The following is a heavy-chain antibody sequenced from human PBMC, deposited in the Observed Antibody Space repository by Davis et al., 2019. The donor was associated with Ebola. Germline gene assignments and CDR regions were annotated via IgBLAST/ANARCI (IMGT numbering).Heavy chain of an antibody. CDR3: ARGSAAGPWGLNP. J-gene: IGHJ5*02. CDR1: GGSFSGYD. CDR2: INFSGST. V-gene: IGHV4-34*01. D-gene: IGHD6-13*01. Sequence: SETLSLTCAVYGGSFSGYDWSWIRQPPGKGLEWIGEINFSGSTNYNPSLKSRATISVDTSKNQFSLKLSSVTAADTAVYYCARGSAAGPWGLNPWGQGTLVTVSS.